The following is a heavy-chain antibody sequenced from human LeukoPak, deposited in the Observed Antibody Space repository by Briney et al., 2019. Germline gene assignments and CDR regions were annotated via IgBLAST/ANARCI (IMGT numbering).Heavy chain of an antibody. J-gene: IGHJ5*02. CDR3: ARVLYYDVLTGYHINGWFDP. CDR2: IYHSGST. Sequence: KSSETLSLTCTVSAYSIRSGYFWGWIRQPPGKGLEWIASIYHSGSTYYNPSLKSRVTISVDTSKNQFSLKLTSVTAADTAVYYCARVLYYDVLTGYHINGWFDPWGQGTLVTVSS. D-gene: IGHD3-9*01. CDR1: AYSIRSGYF. V-gene: IGHV4-38-2*02.